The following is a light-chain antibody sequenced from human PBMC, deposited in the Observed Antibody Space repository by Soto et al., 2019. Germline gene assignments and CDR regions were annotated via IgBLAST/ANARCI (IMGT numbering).Light chain of an antibody. CDR3: QQYGSSPRT. CDR1: QSVSSSY. CDR2: GAS. J-gene: IGKJ2*01. V-gene: IGKV3-20*01. Sequence: EIVLTQSPGTLSLSPGERATLSCRASQSVSSSYLAWYQQKPGQARRLLIYGASSRATGIPDRFSGSGSGTDFTLTISRLEPVDFAVYYCQQYGSSPRTFGQGTKLEIK.